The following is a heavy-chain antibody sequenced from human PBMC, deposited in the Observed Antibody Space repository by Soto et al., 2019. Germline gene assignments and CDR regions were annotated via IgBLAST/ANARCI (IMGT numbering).Heavy chain of an antibody. Sequence: QVQLVQSGAEVKKPGSSVKVSCKASGGTFSSYAISWVRQAPGQGLEWMGGIIPIFGTANYAQKFQGRVTITADESTSTAYMELRSLRSEDTDVYYCARGQEGWDYGDYAPQDYWGQGTLVTVSS. J-gene: IGHJ4*02. CDR3: ARGQEGWDYGDYAPQDY. CDR2: IIPIFGTA. D-gene: IGHD4-17*01. V-gene: IGHV1-69*01. CDR1: GGTFSSYA.